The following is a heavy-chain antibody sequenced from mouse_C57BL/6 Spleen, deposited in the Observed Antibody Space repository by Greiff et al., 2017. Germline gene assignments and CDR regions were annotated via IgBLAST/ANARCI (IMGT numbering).Heavy chain of an antibody. Sequence: QVQLQQPGAELVMPGASVKLSCKASGYTFTSYWMHWVKQRPGQGLEWIGEIDPSDSYTNYNQKFKGKSTLTVDKSSSTAYMQLSSLTSEDAAVYYWARSSRSDYYSNYYAMDYWGQGTSVTVSS. CDR3: ARSSRSDYYSNYYAMDY. CDR1: GYTFTSYW. CDR2: IDPSDSYT. J-gene: IGHJ4*01. D-gene: IGHD2-5*01. V-gene: IGHV1-69*01.